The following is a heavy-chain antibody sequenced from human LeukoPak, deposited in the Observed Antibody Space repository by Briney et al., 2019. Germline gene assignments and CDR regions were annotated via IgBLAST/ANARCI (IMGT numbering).Heavy chain of an antibody. CDR2: VSYDGSNE. CDR3: AKGSASSRPYYFDY. Sequence: GGSLRLSCAASGFTFSSYAMHWVRQAPGKGLEWVAAVSYDGSNEYYADSVKGRFTISRDNSKNTLDLQMSSLTAEDTAVYYCAKGSASSRPYYFDYWGQGALVTVSS. CDR1: GFTFSSYA. J-gene: IGHJ4*02. D-gene: IGHD2-15*01. V-gene: IGHV3-30-3*01.